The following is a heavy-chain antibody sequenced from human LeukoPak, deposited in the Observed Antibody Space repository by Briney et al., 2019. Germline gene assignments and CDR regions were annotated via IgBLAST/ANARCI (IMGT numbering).Heavy chain of an antibody. CDR2: ISDTACPK. CDR1: GITLSNYG. CDR3: AKRGVVIRVILVGFHKEAYYFDS. V-gene: IGHV3-23*01. D-gene: IGHD3-10*01. Sequence: GGSLRLSCAVSGITLSNYGISWVRHAPGKGLEWVAGISDTACPKNYADSVKGRVTISRDNRKNTLHLQMNSLRAEDTAVYFCAKRGVVIRVILVGFHKEAYYFDSWGQGALVTASS. J-gene: IGHJ4*02.